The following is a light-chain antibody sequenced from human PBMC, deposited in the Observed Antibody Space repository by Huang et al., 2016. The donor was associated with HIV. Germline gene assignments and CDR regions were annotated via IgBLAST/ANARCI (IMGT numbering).Light chain of an antibody. J-gene: IGKJ4*01. CDR2: DAS. Sequence: EIVLTQSPATLSLSPGERATLSCRASQTVNNYLAWYQQIPGQAPRLLIYDASNRATGIPARFSGSGSGTDFTLTISSLEPEDFAVYYCQHRSNWPLTFGGGTKVEIK. CDR3: QHRSNWPLT. V-gene: IGKV3-11*01. CDR1: QTVNNY.